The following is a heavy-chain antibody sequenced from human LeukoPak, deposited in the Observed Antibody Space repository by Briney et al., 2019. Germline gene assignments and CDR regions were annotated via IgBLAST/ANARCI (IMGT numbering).Heavy chain of an antibody. CDR3: ARDMGYCSGNSCYFFDY. V-gene: IGHV3-48*04. CDR1: GFTFSSYS. D-gene: IGHD2-15*01. J-gene: IGHJ4*02. CDR2: ISSSSSTI. Sequence: GGSLRLSCAASGFTFSSYSMNWVRQAPGKGLEWVSYISSSSSTIYYADSVKGRFTISRDNAKNSLYLQMNSLRAEDTAVYYCARDMGYCSGNSCYFFDYWGQGTLVTVSS.